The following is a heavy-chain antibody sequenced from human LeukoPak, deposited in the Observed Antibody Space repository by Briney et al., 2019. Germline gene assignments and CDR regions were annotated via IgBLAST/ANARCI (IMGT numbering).Heavy chain of an antibody. V-gene: IGHV4-34*01. Sequence: PSETLSLTCAVYGGSFSGYYWSWIRQSPGKGLEWIGEINHSGSTNYNPSLKSRVTVSVDTSKNQFSLRVTSVTAADTAVYYCARDWYVQYSSGWLGWFDPWGQGTLVTVSS. CDR2: INHSGST. J-gene: IGHJ5*02. CDR1: GGSFSGYY. CDR3: ARDWYVQYSSGWLGWFDP. D-gene: IGHD6-19*01.